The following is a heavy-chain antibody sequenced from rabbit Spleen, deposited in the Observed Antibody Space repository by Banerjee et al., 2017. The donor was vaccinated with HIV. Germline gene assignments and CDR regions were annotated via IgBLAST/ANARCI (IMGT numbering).Heavy chain of an antibody. J-gene: IGHJ4*01. CDR2: IYVGDGST. CDR1: GFDFSSSYY. CDR3: ARGAWSNDCMNL. V-gene: IGHV1S47*01. D-gene: IGHD3-1*01. Sequence: QEQLVESGGGLVQPEGSLTLTCKAAGFDFSSSYYMCWVRQAPGKGPEWIACIYVGDGSTYYASWVNGRFTISRSTSLNTVTLQMTSLTAADTATYFCARGAWSNDCMNLWGPGTLVTVS.